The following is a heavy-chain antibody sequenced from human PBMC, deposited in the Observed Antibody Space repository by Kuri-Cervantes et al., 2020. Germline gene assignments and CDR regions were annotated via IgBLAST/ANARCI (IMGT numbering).Heavy chain of an antibody. CDR2: INPNSGDA. J-gene: IGHJ5*02. Sequence: ASVKVSCKASGYTFTGYYMHWVRQAPGQGLEWMGGINPNSGDAHYAQKFQDRVSVTRDTSISTAYMELSRLTSDDTAMYYCARGGVVAPWGQGTLVTVSS. V-gene: IGHV1-2*02. D-gene: IGHD2-15*01. CDR3: ARGGVVAP. CDR1: GYTFTGYY.